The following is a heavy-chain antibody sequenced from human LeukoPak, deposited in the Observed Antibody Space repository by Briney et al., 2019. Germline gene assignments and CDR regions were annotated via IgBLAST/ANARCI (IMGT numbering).Heavy chain of an antibody. D-gene: IGHD5-18*01. Sequence: GASVKVSCKASGGTFSSCAISWVRQAPGQGLEWMGGIIPIFGTANYAQKFQGRVTITADESTGTAYMELSSLRSEDTAVYYCARVEGLGGYSYDYYMDVWGKGTTVTVSS. CDR1: GGTFSSCA. CDR3: ARVEGLGGYSYDYYMDV. J-gene: IGHJ6*03. V-gene: IGHV1-69*13. CDR2: IIPIFGTA.